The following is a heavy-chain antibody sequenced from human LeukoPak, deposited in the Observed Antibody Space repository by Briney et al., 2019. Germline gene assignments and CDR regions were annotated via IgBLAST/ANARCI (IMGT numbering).Heavy chain of an antibody. D-gene: IGHD5-12*01. CDR3: TPKVTRGNSGDDYDD. Sequence: GGSLRLSCAASGVTFSGYGMHWVRQAPGEGLEWGAQLSHDGNHKLCGESVNARFTISRDDSKSTLYLQMNSLRAQDTTVYYCTPKVTRGNSGDDYDDWGQGTLVTVSS. J-gene: IGHJ4*02. V-gene: IGHV3-30*03. CDR2: LSHDGNHK. CDR1: GVTFSGYG.